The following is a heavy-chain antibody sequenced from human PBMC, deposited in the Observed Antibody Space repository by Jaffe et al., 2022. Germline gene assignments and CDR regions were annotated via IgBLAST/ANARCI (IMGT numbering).Heavy chain of an antibody. CDR3: VPGGIAAAATLERTLTVGPTDY. Sequence: QVQLVESGGGVVQPGGSLRLSCAASGFTFSSYGMHWVRQAPGKGLEWVASIRFDGTIKFHADSVKGRLTISRDNSKNTLYLQMNSLRTEDTAVYYCVPGGIAAAATLERTLTVGPTDYWGQGTLVTVSS. J-gene: IGHJ4*02. CDR1: GFTFSSYG. CDR2: IRFDGTIK. D-gene: IGHD6-13*01. V-gene: IGHV3-30*02.